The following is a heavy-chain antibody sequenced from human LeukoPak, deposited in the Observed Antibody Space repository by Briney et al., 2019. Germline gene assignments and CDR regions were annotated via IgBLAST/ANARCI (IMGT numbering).Heavy chain of an antibody. CDR1: GYTFTSYG. V-gene: IGHV1-18*01. CDR3: ARDLRYSSGWYYFDY. Sequence: ASVKVSCKASGYTFTSYGISWVRQAPGQGLEWMGWISAYNGNTNYAQKLQGRVTMTTDTSTSTAYMELRSLRSDDTAVYYRARDLRYSSGWYYFDYWGQGTLVTVSS. D-gene: IGHD6-19*01. J-gene: IGHJ4*02. CDR2: ISAYNGNT.